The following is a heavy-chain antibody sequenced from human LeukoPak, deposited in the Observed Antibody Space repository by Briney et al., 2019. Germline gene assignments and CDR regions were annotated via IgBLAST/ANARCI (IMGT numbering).Heavy chain of an antibody. D-gene: IGHD3-22*01. CDR1: GYTFTDYY. Sequence: ASVKVSCKASGYTFTDYYMHWVRQAPGQGLEWMGCINPKSGGPNYAQKFQDRVTMTRGTSINTAYMELSGLRSDDTAVYYCARGGNYYYDSGGYYPLDYWGQGTLVTVSS. CDR3: ARGGNYYYDSGGYYPLDY. V-gene: IGHV1-2*02. J-gene: IGHJ4*02. CDR2: INPKSGGP.